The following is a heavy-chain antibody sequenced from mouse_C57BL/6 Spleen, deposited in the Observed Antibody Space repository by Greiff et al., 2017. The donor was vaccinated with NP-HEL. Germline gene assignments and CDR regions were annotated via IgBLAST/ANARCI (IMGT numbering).Heavy chain of an antibody. J-gene: IGHJ4*01. CDR3: ARIYYDYDGDYAMDY. CDR1: GFTFSDYY. Sequence: EVMLVESGGGLVQPGGSLKLSCAASGFTFSDYYMYWVRQTPEKRLEWVAYISNGGGSTYYPDTVKGRFTISRDNAKNTLYLQMSLLKSEDTAMYYCARIYYDYDGDYAMDYWGQGTSVTVSS. D-gene: IGHD2-4*01. CDR2: ISNGGGST. V-gene: IGHV5-12*01.